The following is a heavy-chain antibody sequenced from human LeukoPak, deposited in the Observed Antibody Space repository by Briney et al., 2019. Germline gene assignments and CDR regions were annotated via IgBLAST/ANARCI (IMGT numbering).Heavy chain of an antibody. CDR1: GYTFTSYG. D-gene: IGHD1-26*01. J-gene: IGHJ5*02. V-gene: IGHV1-18*01. Sequence: SVKVSCKASGYTFTSYGISWVRQAPGQGLEWMGWISAYNGNTNYAQKLQGRVTMTTDTSTSTAYMELRSLRSDDTAVYYCARSVAGATTFWFDPWGQGTLVTVSS. CDR2: ISAYNGNT. CDR3: ARSVAGATTFWFDP.